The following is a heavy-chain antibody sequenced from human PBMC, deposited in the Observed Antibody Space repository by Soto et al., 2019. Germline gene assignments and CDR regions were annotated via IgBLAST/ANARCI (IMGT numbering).Heavy chain of an antibody. CDR1: GGSISSGGYY. Sequence: SETLSLTCTVSGGSISSGGYYWSWIRQHPGKGLEWIGYIYYSGSTYYNPSLKSRVTISVDTSKNQFSLKLSSVTAADTAVYYCARSRLRHYYYMDVWGKGTTVTVSS. V-gene: IGHV4-31*03. CDR3: ARSRLRHYYYMDV. J-gene: IGHJ6*03. CDR2: IYYSGST.